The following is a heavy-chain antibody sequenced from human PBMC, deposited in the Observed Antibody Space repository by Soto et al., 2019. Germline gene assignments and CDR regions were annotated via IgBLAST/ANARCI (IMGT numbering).Heavy chain of an antibody. D-gene: IGHD4-4*01. CDR3: AKCHDRITVGTCHYSGLDV. Sequence: GGSLRLSCAASGFTFNSYAMTWVRQAPGKGLEWVSEISGSGGTTYYADSVKGRFTISRDNSENTLYLEMNGLRAEDTAVYYCAKCHDRITVGTCHYSGLDVWGQGTTVTVSS. J-gene: IGHJ6*02. CDR1: GFTFNSYA. CDR2: ISGSGGTT. V-gene: IGHV3-23*01.